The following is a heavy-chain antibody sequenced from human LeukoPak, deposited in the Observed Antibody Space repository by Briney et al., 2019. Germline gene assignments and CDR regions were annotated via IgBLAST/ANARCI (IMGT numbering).Heavy chain of an antibody. CDR3: VRNGRTFDY. D-gene: IGHD1-1*01. CDR2: ISGRSLGI. CDR1: GFTFSDRY. J-gene: IGHJ4*02. V-gene: IGHV3-11*01. Sequence: GGSLRLSCATSGFTFSDRYMSWLRQAPGKGLEWVSHISGRSLGIYYADSVKGRFTVSRDNAKNSLYLQMNSLRAEDTAVYYCVRNGRTFDYWGQGTLVFVSS.